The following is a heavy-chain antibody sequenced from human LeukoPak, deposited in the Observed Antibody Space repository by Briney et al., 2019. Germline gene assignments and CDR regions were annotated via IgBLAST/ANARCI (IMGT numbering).Heavy chain of an antibody. CDR1: GYPFSTWE. D-gene: IGHD1-14*01. J-gene: IGHJ5*02. CDR3: ARGPRNDP. V-gene: IGHV1-8*01. CDR2: VHPDSGNT. Sequence: ASVKVSYKTSGYPFSTWEINWVRQAAGQGLEWLGWVHPDSGNTDYAQKFRGRVTMSRDTSTCTAYMELSGLRLDDTAVYFCARGPRNDPWGQGTLVTVSS.